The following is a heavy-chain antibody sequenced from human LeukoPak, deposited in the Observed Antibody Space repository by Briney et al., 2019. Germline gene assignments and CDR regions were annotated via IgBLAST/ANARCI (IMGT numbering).Heavy chain of an antibody. CDR1: GFTFSNYG. CDR2: ITSSSSYI. CDR3: AREQGVTMIVVVPDGAFDI. D-gene: IGHD3-22*01. V-gene: IGHV3-21*01. Sequence: GGSLRLSCAASGFTFSNYGINWVRQAPGKGLEWVSSITSSSSYIYYADSVKGRFTISRDNAKNSLYLQMNSLRAEDTAVYYCAREQGVTMIVVVPDGAFDIWGQGTMVTVSS. J-gene: IGHJ3*02.